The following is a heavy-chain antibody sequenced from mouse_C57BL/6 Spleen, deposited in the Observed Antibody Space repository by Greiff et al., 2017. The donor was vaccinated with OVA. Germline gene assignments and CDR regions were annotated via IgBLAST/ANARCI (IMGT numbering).Heavy chain of an antibody. Sequence: QVQLQQPGAELVKPGASVKMSCKASGYTFTSSWITWVKQRPGQGLEWIGDIYPGSGSTTYNEKFKSKATLTVDTSSSTAYMQLSSLTSEDSAVYYCARRPDGYDWYFDVWGTGTTVTVSS. D-gene: IGHD2-2*01. J-gene: IGHJ1*03. CDR2: IYPGSGST. V-gene: IGHV1-55*01. CDR1: GYTFTSSW. CDR3: ARRPDGYDWYFDV.